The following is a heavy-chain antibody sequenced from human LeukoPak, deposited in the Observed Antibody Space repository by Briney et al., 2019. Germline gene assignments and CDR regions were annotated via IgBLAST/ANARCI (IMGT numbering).Heavy chain of an antibody. CDR1: GDSTSNINYY. CDR2: IYYSGST. J-gene: IGHJ4*02. D-gene: IGHD3-22*01. CDR3: ASQRNDYYDSSGRDY. Sequence: SSETLSLTCTVSGDSTSNINYYWGWIRQPPGKGLEWIGSIYYSGSTYYNPSLKSRVTISVDTSKNQFSLKLSSVTAADTAVYYCASQRNDYYDSSGRDYWGQGTLVTVSS. V-gene: IGHV4-39*01.